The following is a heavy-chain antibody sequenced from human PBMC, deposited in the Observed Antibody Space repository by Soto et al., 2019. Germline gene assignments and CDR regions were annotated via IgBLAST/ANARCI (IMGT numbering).Heavy chain of an antibody. CDR3: AGAFLVVVASTFDY. Sequence: QVQLVESGGGVVQPGRSLRLSCAASGFTFSSYAMHWVRQAPGKGLEWVAVISYDGSNKYYADSVKGRFTISRDNSKKALYLQMNSLRDEETAVYYGAGAFLVVVASTFDYWGQGTLVTVSS. J-gene: IGHJ4*02. CDR2: ISYDGSNK. D-gene: IGHD2-2*01. V-gene: IGHV3-30-3*01. CDR1: GFTFSSYA.